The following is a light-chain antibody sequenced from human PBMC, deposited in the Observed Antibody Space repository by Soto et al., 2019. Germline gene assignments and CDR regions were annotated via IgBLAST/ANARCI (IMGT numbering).Light chain of an antibody. J-gene: IGKJ5*01. Sequence: EIVMTQSPATLSVSPGERATLSCRASQSVSSNLAWYQQKPGQAPRLLIYGASTRATGIPARFSGSGSGTEFTLTISSLQSEDFAVYYCQQYNNWLTITFGQGTRIVIK. CDR2: GAS. CDR1: QSVSSN. V-gene: IGKV3-15*01. CDR3: QQYNNWLTIT.